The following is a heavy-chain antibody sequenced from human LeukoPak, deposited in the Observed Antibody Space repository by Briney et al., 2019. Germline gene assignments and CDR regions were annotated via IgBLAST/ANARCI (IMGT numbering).Heavy chain of an antibody. CDR2: ISSSGSTI. Sequence: GGSLRLSCAASGFTFSSYEMNWVRQAPGKGLEWVSYISSSGSTIYYADSVKGRFTISRDNAKNSLYLQMNSLRAEDTAVYYCAGTQYYDSSGSPDWGQGTLVTVSS. J-gene: IGHJ4*02. CDR3: AGTQYYDSSGSPD. CDR1: GFTFSSYE. D-gene: IGHD3-22*01. V-gene: IGHV3-48*03.